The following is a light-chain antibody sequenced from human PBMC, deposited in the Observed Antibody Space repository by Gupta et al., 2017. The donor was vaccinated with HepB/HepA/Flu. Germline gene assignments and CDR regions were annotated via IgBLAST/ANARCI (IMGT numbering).Light chain of an antibody. J-gene: IGLJ3*02. CDR3: AAWDDSLSGQV. CDR1: TSNIGSNP. Sequence: QSVLIQPPSPSGTPWQRATLSCSASTSNIGSNPVNWYQQLPRTAPKLLIYSNTHRPSGVPDRFSGSKSGTSGSLAISGLQSEDEADYYCAAWDDSLSGQVFGGGTKLTVL. CDR2: SNT. V-gene: IGLV1-44*01.